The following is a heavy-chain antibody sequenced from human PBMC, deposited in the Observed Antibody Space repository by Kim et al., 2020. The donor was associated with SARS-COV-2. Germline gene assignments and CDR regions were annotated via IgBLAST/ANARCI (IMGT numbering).Heavy chain of an antibody. CDR1: GFTFNNFA. J-gene: IGHJ5*02. CDR3: TRGQWPNWFDP. V-gene: IGHV3-30-3*01. Sequence: GGSLRLSCAASGFTFNNFAMHWVRQAPGKGLEWVAVVSSDGSTKFYADSVKGRFTISRDDSKNTLNLQMNRLRPEDTAVYYCTRGQWPNWFDPWGQGTLVTVSS. CDR2: VSSDGSTK. D-gene: IGHD6-19*01.